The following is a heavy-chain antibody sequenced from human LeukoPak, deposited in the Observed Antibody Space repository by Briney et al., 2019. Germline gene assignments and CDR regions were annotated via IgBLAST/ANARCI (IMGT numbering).Heavy chain of an antibody. CDR3: VRSKSGAYGWFDP. D-gene: IGHD2-15*01. CDR1: GGSISSYY. Sequence: SETLSLTCTVSGGSISSYYWSWIRQPPGKGVEWIGYFYYSGSTNYNPSLKSRVTISIDTSKNHFSLNVNSVTAADAAVYYCVRSKSGAYGWFDPWGPGTLVTVSS. V-gene: IGHV4-59*01. CDR2: FYYSGST. J-gene: IGHJ5*02.